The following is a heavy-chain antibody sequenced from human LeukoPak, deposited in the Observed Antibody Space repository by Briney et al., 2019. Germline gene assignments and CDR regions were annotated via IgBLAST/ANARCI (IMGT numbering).Heavy chain of an antibody. CDR1: GFTFSSYS. Sequence: GGSLRLSCAASGFTFSSYSMNWVRQAPGKGLEWVSSISSSSSYIYYADSVKGRFTISRDNAKNSLYLQMNSLRAEDTAVYYRARDNIAVAGTLDLWGQRTLVTVSS. CDR3: ARDNIAVAGTLDL. CDR2: ISSSSSYI. V-gene: IGHV3-21*01. D-gene: IGHD6-19*01. J-gene: IGHJ4*02.